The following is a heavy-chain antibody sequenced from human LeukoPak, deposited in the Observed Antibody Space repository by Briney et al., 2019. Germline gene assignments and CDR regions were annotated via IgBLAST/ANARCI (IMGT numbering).Heavy chain of an antibody. V-gene: IGHV3-48*01. Sequence: GGSLRLSCAASGFTFSSSSMNWVRQAPGKGLEWVSYISSSSSTLLYADSVKGRFTISRDNSKNTLYLQMNSLRAEDTAVYYCAKDQEYSGYEIDYWGQGTLVTVSS. J-gene: IGHJ4*02. CDR1: GFTFSSSS. CDR2: ISSSSSTL. D-gene: IGHD5-12*01. CDR3: AKDQEYSGYEIDY.